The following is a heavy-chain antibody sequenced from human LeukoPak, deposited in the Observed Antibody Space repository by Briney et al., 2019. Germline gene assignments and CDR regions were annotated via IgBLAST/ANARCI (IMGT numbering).Heavy chain of an antibody. V-gene: IGHV3-21*01. J-gene: IGHJ4*02. CDR1: GFTFSSYS. D-gene: IGHD2-2*01. CDR2: ISSSSYI. Sequence: GGSLRLSCAASGFTFSSYSMNWVRQAPGKGPEWVSSISSSSYIYYADSVKGRFTISRDNAKNSLYLQMNSLRAEDTAVYYCARDRVVVVPAFDYWGQGTLVTVSS. CDR3: ARDRVVVVPAFDY.